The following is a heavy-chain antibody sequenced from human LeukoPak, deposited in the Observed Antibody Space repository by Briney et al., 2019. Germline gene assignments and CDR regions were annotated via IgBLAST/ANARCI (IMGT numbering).Heavy chain of an antibody. CDR1: GGSISGYY. Sequence: SETLSLTCTVSGGSISGYYWSWIRQPPGKGLEWIGYIYYSGSTNYNPSLKSRVTISVDTSKNQFSLKLSSVTAADTAVYYCARHNVAGIDYWGQGTLVTVSS. D-gene: IGHD6-19*01. V-gene: IGHV4-59*08. CDR3: ARHNVAGIDY. J-gene: IGHJ4*02. CDR2: IYYSGST.